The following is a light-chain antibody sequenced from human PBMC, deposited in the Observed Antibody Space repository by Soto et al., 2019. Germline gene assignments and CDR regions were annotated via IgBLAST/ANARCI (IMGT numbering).Light chain of an antibody. CDR2: DVS. J-gene: IGLJ2*01. Sequence: QSALTQPASVSGSPGQSITISCSGTSSYVGGYNFVSWYQVHPGKAPRLILYDVSSRPSGVSYRFSGSKSANTASLNISRLQAGDEADYYCSSYTTTTSLVVFGGGTKLTVL. CDR3: SSYTTTTSLVV. V-gene: IGLV2-14*03. CDR1: SSYVGGYNF.